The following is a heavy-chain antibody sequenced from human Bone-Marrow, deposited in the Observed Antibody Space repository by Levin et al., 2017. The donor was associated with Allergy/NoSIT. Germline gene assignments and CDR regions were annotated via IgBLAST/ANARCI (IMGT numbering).Heavy chain of an antibody. CDR3: ARRSLYCSGDSCYSGY. Sequence: GASVKVSCETSGYSFDNFGISWVRQAPGQGLEYMGWISPFNGNTNHVQKFQGRLTLTTDASTSTAFMELRSLKSDDTAVYYCARRSLYCSGDSCYSGYWGQGTLVTV. V-gene: IGHV1-18*04. CDR2: ISPFNGNT. J-gene: IGHJ4*02. CDR1: GYSFDNFG. D-gene: IGHD2-15*01.